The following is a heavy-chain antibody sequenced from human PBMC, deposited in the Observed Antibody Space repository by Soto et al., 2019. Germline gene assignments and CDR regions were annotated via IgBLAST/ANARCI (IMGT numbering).Heavy chain of an antibody. D-gene: IGHD3-10*01. Sequence: SETLSLTCNVSGASISSFAYYWAWIRQPPGKGLEWIGTVYYNENTYYNPSLKSRVTISVDTAKNQFSLNLRSVTAADTAVYFCARRERYYGSPGWFDPWGQGTLVTVSS. CDR2: VYYNENT. J-gene: IGHJ5*02. CDR3: ARRERYYGSPGWFDP. V-gene: IGHV4-39*01. CDR1: GASISSFAYY.